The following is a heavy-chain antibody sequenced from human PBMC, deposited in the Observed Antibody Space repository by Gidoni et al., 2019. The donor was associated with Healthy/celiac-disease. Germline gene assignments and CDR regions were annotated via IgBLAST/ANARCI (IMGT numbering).Heavy chain of an antibody. D-gene: IGHD2-15*01. CDR3: AREGCSGGSCYSAYDAFDI. CDR1: GGNFSSYA. J-gene: IGHJ3*02. Sequence: QVQLVQSGAEVKKPGSSVKVSCKASGGNFSSYAISWVRQAPGQGLEWMGGIIPIFGTANYAPKFQGRVTITADDSTSTAYMELSSLRSEVTAVYYCAREGCSGGSCYSAYDAFDIWGQGTMVTVSS. V-gene: IGHV1-69*01. CDR2: IIPIFGTA.